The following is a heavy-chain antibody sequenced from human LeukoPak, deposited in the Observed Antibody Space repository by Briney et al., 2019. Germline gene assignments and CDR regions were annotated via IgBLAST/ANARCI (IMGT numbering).Heavy chain of an antibody. CDR1: GVSISSYY. CDR2: IYYSGST. CDR3: ARDRAADILTGYPEYNWFDP. D-gene: IGHD3-9*01. Sequence: SETLSLTCTVSGVSISSYYWSWIRQPPGKGLEWMGYIYYSGSTNYNPSVKSRVAISVDTSKNQCSLKLSSVTAADTAVYYCARDRAADILTGYPEYNWFDPWGQGTLVTVSS. J-gene: IGHJ5*02. V-gene: IGHV4-59*01.